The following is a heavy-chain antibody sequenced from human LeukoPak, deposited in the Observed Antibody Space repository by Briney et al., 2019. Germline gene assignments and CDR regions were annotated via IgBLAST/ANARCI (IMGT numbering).Heavy chain of an antibody. Sequence: SGGSLRLSCAASGFTFSAYSMNWVHRAPGKGLEWISYISSGGGTIYYADSVKGRFTISRDNAENSLYLQMNSLKDEDTAVYYCGREDRVPVAGTIDYWGQGTLLTVSS. CDR1: GFTFSAYS. CDR3: GREDRVPVAGTIDY. CDR2: ISSGGGTI. D-gene: IGHD6-19*01. J-gene: IGHJ4*02. V-gene: IGHV3-48*02.